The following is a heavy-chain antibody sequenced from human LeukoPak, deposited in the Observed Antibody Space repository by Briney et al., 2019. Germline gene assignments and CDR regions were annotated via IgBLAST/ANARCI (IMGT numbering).Heavy chain of an antibody. D-gene: IGHD4/OR15-4a*01. CDR3: ARDLDYGEKSEDY. V-gene: IGHV1-46*01. Sequence: ASVKVSCKASGFTFINYYMHWGRQAPGQGLEWLGIINLSGGSTHYPQKFQDRVTMTRDTSTSTVYMELSSLRPEDTAVYYCARDLDYGEKSEDYWGQGTLVTVSS. J-gene: IGHJ4*02. CDR2: INLSGGST. CDR1: GFTFINYY.